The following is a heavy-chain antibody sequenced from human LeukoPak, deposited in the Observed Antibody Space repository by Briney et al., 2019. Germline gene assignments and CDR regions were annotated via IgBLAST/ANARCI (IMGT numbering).Heavy chain of an antibody. CDR2: IIPNSGGT. Sequence: ASVKVSCKASGYTFTGYYMHWVRQAPGQGLEWMGRIIPNSGGTNYAQEFQGRVTMTRDTSISTAYMELSRLRSDDTAVYYCARDGAIAVADYWGQGTLVTVSS. CDR3: ARDGAIAVADY. D-gene: IGHD6-19*01. V-gene: IGHV1-2*06. J-gene: IGHJ4*02. CDR1: GYTFTGYY.